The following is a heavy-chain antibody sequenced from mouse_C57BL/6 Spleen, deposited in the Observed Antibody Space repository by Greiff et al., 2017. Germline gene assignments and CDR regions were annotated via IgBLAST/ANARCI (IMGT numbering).Heavy chain of an antibody. CDR2: INPSNGGT. V-gene: IGHV1-53*01. CDR1: GYTFTSYW. J-gene: IGHJ4*01. D-gene: IGHD2-2*01. CDR3: ARWVTTTFYAMDY. Sequence: QVQLKQPGTELVKPGASVKLSCKASGYTFTSYWMHWVKQRPGQGLEWIGNINPSNGGTNYNEKFKSKATLTVDKSSSTAYMQLSSLTSEDSAVYYCARWVTTTFYAMDYWGQGTSVTVSS.